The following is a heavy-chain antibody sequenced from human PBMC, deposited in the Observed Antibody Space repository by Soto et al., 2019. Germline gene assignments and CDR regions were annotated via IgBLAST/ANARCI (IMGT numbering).Heavy chain of an antibody. J-gene: IGHJ6*02. D-gene: IGHD3-22*01. Sequence: SETLSLTCAVYGGSFSGYYWSWVRQPPGKGLEWIGEINHSGSTNYNPSLKSRVTISVDTSKNQFSLKLSSVTAADTAVYYCARERRDSRGGIVVATYYYYYYGMDVWGQGTTVTVSS. CDR1: GGSFSGYY. CDR3: ARERRDSRGGIVVATYYYYYYGMDV. V-gene: IGHV4-34*01. CDR2: INHSGST.